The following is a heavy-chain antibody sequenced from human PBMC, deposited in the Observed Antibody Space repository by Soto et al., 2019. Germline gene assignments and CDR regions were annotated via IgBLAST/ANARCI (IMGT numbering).Heavy chain of an antibody. CDR1: GGSFSGYY. CDR2: INHSGST. CDR3: ARKPGRYYYSGMDV. J-gene: IGHJ6*02. Sequence: QVQLQQWGAGLLKPSETLSLTCAVYGGSFSGYYWSWIRQPPGKGLEWIGEINHSGSTNYNPSLKSRVTISVDTSKNQFSLKLSSVTAADTAVYYCARKPGRYYYSGMDVWGQGTTVTVSS. V-gene: IGHV4-34*01.